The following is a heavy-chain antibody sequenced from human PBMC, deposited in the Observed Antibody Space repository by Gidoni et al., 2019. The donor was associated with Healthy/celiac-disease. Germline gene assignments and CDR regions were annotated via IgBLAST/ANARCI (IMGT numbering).Heavy chain of an antibody. CDR3: ARAERNGSYFGDYFDY. CDR1: GFTFGRYA. D-gene: IGHD1-26*01. J-gene: IGHJ4*02. V-gene: IGHV3-30*01. CDR2: ISYDGSNK. Sequence: QVQLVESGGGVVQPGRSLRLSCAASGFTFGRYAMHWVRQAPGKGREWVAVISYDGSNKYYADSVKGRFTISRDNSKNTLYLQMNSLRAEDTAVYYCARAERNGSYFGDYFDYWGQGTLVTVSS.